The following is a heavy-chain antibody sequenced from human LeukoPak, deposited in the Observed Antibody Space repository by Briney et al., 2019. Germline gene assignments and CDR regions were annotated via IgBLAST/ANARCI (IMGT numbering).Heavy chain of an antibody. CDR3: ARAGDSSGYYQDY. CDR2: IRYDGSNK. J-gene: IGHJ4*02. D-gene: IGHD3-22*01. V-gene: IGHV3-30*02. Sequence: GGSLRLSCAASGFTFSSYGMHWVRQAPGKGLEWVAFIRYDGSNKYYADSVKGRFTISRDNSKNTLYLQMSSLRAEDTAVYYCARAGDSSGYYQDYWGQGTLVTVSS. CDR1: GFTFSSYG.